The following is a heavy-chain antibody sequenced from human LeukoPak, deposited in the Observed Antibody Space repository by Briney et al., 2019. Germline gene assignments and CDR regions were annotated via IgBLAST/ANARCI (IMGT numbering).Heavy chain of an antibody. CDR2: ISSSGSTI. V-gene: IGHV3-48*04. D-gene: IGHD2/OR15-2a*01. CDR3: ETRRHNTDF. J-gene: IGHJ4*02. CDR1: GFTFSSYA. Sequence: GGSLRLSCAASGFTFSSYAMSWVRQAPGKGLEWVSYISSSGSTIYYADSVKGRFTVSRDNAKNSLYLQMNSLRAEDTAVYYCETRRHNTDFWGQGTLVTVSS.